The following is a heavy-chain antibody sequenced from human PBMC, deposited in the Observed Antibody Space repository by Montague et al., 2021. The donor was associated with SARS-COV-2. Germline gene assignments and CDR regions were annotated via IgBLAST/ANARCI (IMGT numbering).Heavy chain of an antibody. CDR3: AKCFSGTRKRIDI. CDR1: GFIFTNYG. D-gene: IGHD1-14*01. Sequence: YLRLSCAASGFIFTNYGMNWVRRAPGKGLERVAAISGVGVGTYYSDSVKGRFTISRDTSNNTLFLQMTGLRAEDTAVYYCAKCFSGTRKRIDIWGQGTLVTVSS. CDR2: ISGVGVGT. J-gene: IGHJ4*02. V-gene: IGHV3-23*01.